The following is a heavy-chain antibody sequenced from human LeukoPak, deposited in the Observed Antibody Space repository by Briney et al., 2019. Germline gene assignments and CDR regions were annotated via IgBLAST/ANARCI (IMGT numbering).Heavy chain of an antibody. Sequence: PSETLSLTCTVSGGSFTTYYWSWIRQPAGRGLEWIGYIDSSGTTNYNPSLKSRVTISVDTSKNQFSLKLSSVTAADTAVYYCARSSESYDSSGYYSYYFDYWGQGTLVTVSS. V-gene: IGHV4-59*01. CDR2: IDSSGTT. CDR3: ARSSESYDSSGYYSYYFDY. D-gene: IGHD3-22*01. J-gene: IGHJ4*02. CDR1: GGSFTTYY.